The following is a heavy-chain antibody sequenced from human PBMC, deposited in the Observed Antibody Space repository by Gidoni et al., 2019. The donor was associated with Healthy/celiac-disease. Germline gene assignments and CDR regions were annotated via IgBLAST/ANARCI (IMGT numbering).Heavy chain of an antibody. J-gene: IGHJ4*02. CDR1: GFTFSRYA. CDR2: ISYDGSNK. V-gene: IGHV3-30*04. CDR3: ARSIAAAGTLTF. Sequence: QVQLVESGGGVVQPGRSLSLSCAASGFTFSRYALHGARQAPGKGLEWVAVISYDGSNKYYADSVKGRFTISRDNSKNTLYLQMNSLRAEDTAVYYCARSIAAAGTLTFWGQGTLVTVSS. D-gene: IGHD6-13*01.